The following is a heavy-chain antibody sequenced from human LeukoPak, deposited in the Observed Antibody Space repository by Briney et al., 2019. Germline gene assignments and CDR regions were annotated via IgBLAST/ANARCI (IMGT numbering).Heavy chain of an antibody. D-gene: IGHD4-17*01. Sequence: GGSLRLSCAGSGFTFSDFALTWVRQAPGKGLEWVGFIRSKVHGGTTEYAASVKGRFTISRDDSKNIAYLQLNSLKTEDTAVYYCTRQIRTTTDYLDYWGQGTLVTVSS. V-gene: IGHV3-49*04. CDR2: IRSKVHGGTT. J-gene: IGHJ4*02. CDR3: TRQIRTTTDYLDY. CDR1: GFTFSDFA.